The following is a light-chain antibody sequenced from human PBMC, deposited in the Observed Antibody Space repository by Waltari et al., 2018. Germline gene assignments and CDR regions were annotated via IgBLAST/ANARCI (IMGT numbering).Light chain of an antibody. CDR3: QSYDTSKWV. CDR2: EDD. CDR1: SGSIASNF. V-gene: IGLV6-57*04. J-gene: IGLJ3*02. Sequence: NFMLTQPHSVSESPVKTVTISCTRSSGSIASNFVQWYQQRPGSAPTTVIYEDDQRPPGVPDLFSCSIDISSNSASLTISGLVTEDEADYYCQSYDTSKWVFGGGTKLTVL.